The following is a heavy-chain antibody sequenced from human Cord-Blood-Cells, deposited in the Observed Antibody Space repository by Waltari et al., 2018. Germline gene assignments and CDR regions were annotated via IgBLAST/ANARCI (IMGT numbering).Heavy chain of an antibody. D-gene: IGHD3-22*01. V-gene: IGHV4-4*02. Sequence: QVQLQESGPGLVKPSGPLSLTCAVSGGSISSRNWWSWVRQPPGTGLEWIGEIYHSGSTNYNPSLKSRVTISVDKSKNQFSLKLSSVTAADTAVYYCASLVDYYDSSGYSDAFDIWGQGTMVTVSS. CDR2: IYHSGST. CDR1: GGSISSRNW. J-gene: IGHJ3*02. CDR3: ASLVDYYDSSGYSDAFDI.